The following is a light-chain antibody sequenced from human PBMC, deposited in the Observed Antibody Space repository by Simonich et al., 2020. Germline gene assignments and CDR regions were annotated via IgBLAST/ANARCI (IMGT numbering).Light chain of an antibody. V-gene: IGLV6-57*03. CDR3: QSYDSSSWV. CDR1: VASIASNY. Sequence: NFMLTQPHSGPDPPGKTVTISCTPPVASIASNYEQWYQRRPGSAPTTVLYEDNQRPSGVPDRFSGSIDSSSNSASLTISGLKTEDEADYYCQSYDSSSWVFGGGTKLTVL. CDR2: EDN. J-gene: IGLJ3*02.